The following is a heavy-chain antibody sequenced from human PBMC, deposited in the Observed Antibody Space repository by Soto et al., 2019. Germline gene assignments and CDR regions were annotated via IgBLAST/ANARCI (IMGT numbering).Heavy chain of an antibody. CDR1: GFTFSSYG. D-gene: IGHD6-19*01. CDR2: IWYDGSNK. Sequence: QVQLVESGGGVVQPGRSLRLSCAASGFTFSSYGTHWVRQAPGKGLEWVAVIWYDGSNKYYADSVKGRFTISRDNSKNTLYLQMNSLRAEDTAVYYCARDSSGWYGGFDYWGQGTLVTVSS. V-gene: IGHV3-33*01. CDR3: ARDSSGWYGGFDY. J-gene: IGHJ4*02.